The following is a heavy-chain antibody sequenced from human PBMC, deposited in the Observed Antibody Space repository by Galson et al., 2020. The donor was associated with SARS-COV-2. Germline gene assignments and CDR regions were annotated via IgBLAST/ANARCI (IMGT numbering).Heavy chain of an antibody. CDR1: RYTFTTHY. D-gene: IGHD3-9*01. J-gene: IGHJ4*02. Sequence: ASVKVSCKASRYTFTTHYMHWVPQAPRQGLEWMGIINPSSGSTSYAQKFQARVTMTRDTSTSTVYMELSSLRSEDTAVYYCARAGTYYDILTGYYKTLHFDYWGQGTLVTVSS. V-gene: IGHV1-46*01. CDR2: INPSSGST. CDR3: ARAGTYYDILTGYYKTLHFDY.